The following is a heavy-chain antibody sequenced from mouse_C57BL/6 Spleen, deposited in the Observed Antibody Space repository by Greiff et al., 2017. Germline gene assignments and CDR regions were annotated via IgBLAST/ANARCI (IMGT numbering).Heavy chain of an antibody. CDR2: IYPRDGST. CDR1: GYTFTDHT. D-gene: IGHD2-4*01. CDR3: ARGDDYDSYYFDY. Sequence: QVTLKVSDAELVKPGASVKISCKVSGYTFTDHTIHWMKQRPEQGLEWIGYIYPRDGSTKYNEKFKGKATLTADNSSSTAYMQLNSLTSEDSAVYFCARGDDYDSYYFDYWGQGTTLTVSS. J-gene: IGHJ2*01. V-gene: IGHV1-78*01.